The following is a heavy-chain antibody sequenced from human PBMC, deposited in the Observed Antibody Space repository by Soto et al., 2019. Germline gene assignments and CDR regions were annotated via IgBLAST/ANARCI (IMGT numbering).Heavy chain of an antibody. D-gene: IGHD3-16*01. V-gene: IGHV4-30-4*01. CDR1: GASISRGDYY. CDR3: ARDGGDYHVTVDY. Sequence: QVQLQESGPGLVKPSQTLSLTCTVSGASISRGDYYWSWIRQPPGKGLEWIGYIYYDGNTYYNPSLKGRVTIAVDTSKDQFSVKVRYVTAADTAVYYCARDGGDYHVTVDYWGQGALVTVSS. J-gene: IGHJ4*02. CDR2: IYYDGNT.